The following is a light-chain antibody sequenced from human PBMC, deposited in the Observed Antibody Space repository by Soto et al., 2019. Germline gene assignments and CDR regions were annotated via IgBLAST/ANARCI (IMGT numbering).Light chain of an antibody. CDR3: QQRGTWPPT. J-gene: IGKJ5*01. Sequence: EIVSTQSPATLSLSPGETATLSCTTNQTVDTYFAWYQQKRGLPPRLLIYDASNRAIGIPARFSGRGSETDFSLTITSLEPEDFAMYFCQQRGTWPPTFGRGTRLEIK. CDR2: DAS. CDR1: QTVDTY. V-gene: IGKV3-11*01.